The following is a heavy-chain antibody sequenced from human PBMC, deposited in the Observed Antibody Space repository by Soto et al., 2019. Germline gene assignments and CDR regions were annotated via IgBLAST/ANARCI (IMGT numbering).Heavy chain of an antibody. J-gene: IGHJ4*02. V-gene: IGHV3-74*01. Sequence: GGSLRLSCGASGFTFISYWMHWVRQAPGKGLVWVSRINSDGSSTSYADSVKGRFTISRDNAKNTLYLQMNSLRAEDTAVYYCARDLGYSSGWYPDYWGQGTLVTVSS. D-gene: IGHD6-19*01. CDR3: ARDLGYSSGWYPDY. CDR1: GFTFISYW. CDR2: INSDGSST.